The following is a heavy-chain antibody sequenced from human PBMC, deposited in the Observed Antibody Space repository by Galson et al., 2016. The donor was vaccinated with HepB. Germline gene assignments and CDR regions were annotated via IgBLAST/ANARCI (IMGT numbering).Heavy chain of an antibody. J-gene: IGHJ4*02. Sequence: SLRLSCAASGFPFSSYAMSWVRQAPGKGLEWVSAVSGSAAGPEYGITTDYADSVKGRFTISRDNSKNTLYLQMNSLRAEDRAVYYCAKDGLYYGSGSYGSVDYWGQGTLVTVSS. CDR2: VSGSAAGPEYGITT. CDR3: AKDGLYYGSGSYGSVDY. CDR1: GFPFSSYA. V-gene: IGHV3-23*01. D-gene: IGHD3-10*01.